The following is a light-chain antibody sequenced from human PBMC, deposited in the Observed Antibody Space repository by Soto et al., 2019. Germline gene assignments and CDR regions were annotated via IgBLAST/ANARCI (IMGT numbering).Light chain of an antibody. CDR2: DAS. J-gene: IGKJ5*01. CDR3: QQRNNWPRIT. V-gene: IGKV3-11*01. CDR1: QTVGTY. Sequence: EIVLTQFPATLSLFPGETATLSCRASQTVGTYLAWYQQKPGQAPRLLISDASNRATGVPTRFSGSGSGTDFTLTISSLKPEDFEVYFCQQRNNWPRITCGQGTRLEIK.